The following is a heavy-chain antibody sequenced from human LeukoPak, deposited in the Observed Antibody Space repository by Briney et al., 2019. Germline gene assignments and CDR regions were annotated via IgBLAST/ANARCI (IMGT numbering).Heavy chain of an antibody. CDR1: GFTLSSYD. V-gene: IGHV3-13*01. D-gene: IGHD6-19*01. J-gene: IGHJ5*02. CDR3: ARAVAGTHWFDP. CDR2: IDIPGNT. Sequence: GGSLRLSCAASGFTLSSYDMHWVRQPPGKGLEWVSGIDIPGNTYYPDSVKGRFTMSRESAKNSLYLQMNSLRAGDTAVYYCARAVAGTHWFDPWGQGTLVTVSS.